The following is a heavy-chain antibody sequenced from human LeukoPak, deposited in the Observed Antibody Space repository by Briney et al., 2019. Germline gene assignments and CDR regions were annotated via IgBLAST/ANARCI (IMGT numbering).Heavy chain of an antibody. CDR1: GFTFSSYA. Sequence: PGGALRLSCAASGFTFSSYAMSWVRQAPGKGLEWVSDISGSGGSTYYADSVKGRFTLSRDNSKNSLYLQMNSLSAEDTAVYYCARDFSGWRAFYYWGQGTLVTVSS. J-gene: IGHJ4*02. V-gene: IGHV3-23*01. CDR2: ISGSGGST. D-gene: IGHD6-19*01. CDR3: ARDFSGWRAFYY.